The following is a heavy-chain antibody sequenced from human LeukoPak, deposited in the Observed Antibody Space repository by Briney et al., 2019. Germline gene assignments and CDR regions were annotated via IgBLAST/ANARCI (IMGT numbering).Heavy chain of an antibody. CDR1: GFTFSSYA. J-gene: IGHJ4*02. CDR2: ISYDGSNK. V-gene: IGHV3-30*01. Sequence: GGSLRRSCAASGFTFSSYAMHWVRQAPGKGLEWVAVISYDGSNKYYADSVKGRFTISRDNSKNTLYLQMNSLRAEDTAVYYCARSRNYCGGDCYSSSYFDYWGQGTLVTVSS. CDR3: ARSRNYCGGDCYSSSYFDY. D-gene: IGHD2-21*02.